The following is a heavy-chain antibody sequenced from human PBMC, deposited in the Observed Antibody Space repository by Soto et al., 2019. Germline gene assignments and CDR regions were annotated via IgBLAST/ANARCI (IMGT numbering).Heavy chain of an antibody. CDR2: INPSGSRT. CDR1: EFTFSTSG. CDR3: AKTPRGGDYGDWYFAL. D-gene: IGHD4-17*01. V-gene: IGHV3-23*05. J-gene: IGHJ2*01. Sequence: EVQLLESGGGLVQPGGSLRLSCAASEFTFSTSGMTWVRLAPGRGLDYVSAINPSGSRTYYADSVKGRFTISRDNSKNTLYLQMNSLRAEDTAIYYCAKTPRGGDYGDWYFALWGRGTLVTVSS.